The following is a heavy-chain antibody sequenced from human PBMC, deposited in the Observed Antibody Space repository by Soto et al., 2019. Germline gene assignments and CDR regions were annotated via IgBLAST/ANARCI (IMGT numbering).Heavy chain of an antibody. CDR3: ARAVPGVGATTGGMDV. J-gene: IGHJ6*02. D-gene: IGHD1-26*01. CDR2: MNPNSGNT. CDR1: GYTFTSYD. Sequence: ASVKVSCKASGYTFTSYDINWVRQATGQGLEWMGWMNPNSGNTGYAQKFQGRVTMTRNTSISTAYMELSSLRSEDTAVYYCARAVPGVGATTGGMDVWGQGTTVTVSS. V-gene: IGHV1-8*01.